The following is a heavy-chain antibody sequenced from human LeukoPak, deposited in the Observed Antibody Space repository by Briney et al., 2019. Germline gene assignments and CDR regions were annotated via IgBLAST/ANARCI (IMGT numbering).Heavy chain of an antibody. CDR3: ARGAGIAGGSYFDY. J-gene: IGHJ4*02. V-gene: IGHV3-21*01. CDR2: ISASSNYI. D-gene: IGHD6-13*01. Sequence: GGSLRLSCAASGFTFSSYSMNWIRQAPGKGLEWVSSISASSNYIYYADSLKGRFTISRDNAKNSLYLQMNSLRAEDTAVYFCARGAGIAGGSYFDYWGQGTLVTVSS. CDR1: GFTFSSYS.